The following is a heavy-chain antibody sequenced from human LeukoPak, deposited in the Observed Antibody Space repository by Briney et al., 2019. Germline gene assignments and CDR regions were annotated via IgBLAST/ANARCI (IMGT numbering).Heavy chain of an antibody. Sequence: PSETLSLTCAVYGGSFSGYYWSWIRQPPGKGLEWIGEINHSGSTNYNPSLKSRVTISVDTSKNQFSLRLSSVTAADTAMYYCARRITGTTSDPFDYWGQGTLVTVSS. CDR3: ARRITGTTSDPFDY. CDR1: GGSFSGYY. D-gene: IGHD1-20*01. J-gene: IGHJ4*02. CDR2: INHSGST. V-gene: IGHV4-34*01.